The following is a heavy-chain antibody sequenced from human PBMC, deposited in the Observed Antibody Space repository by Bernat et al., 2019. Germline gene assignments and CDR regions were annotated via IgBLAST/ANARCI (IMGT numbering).Heavy chain of an antibody. CDR1: GFTFSNAW. CDR2: IKSKTDGGTT. D-gene: IGHD3-10*01. Sequence: EVQLVESGGCLVKPGGSLRLSCAASGFTFSNAWMSWVRQAPGKGLEWVGRIKSKTDGGTTDDAAPVKGRLTISRDNSKHTLYLQMNSLNTEDPAAYYCPTDRGKRPLPAFDIWGQGTMVTVSS. J-gene: IGHJ3*02. V-gene: IGHV3-15*01. CDR3: PTDRGKRPLPAFDI.